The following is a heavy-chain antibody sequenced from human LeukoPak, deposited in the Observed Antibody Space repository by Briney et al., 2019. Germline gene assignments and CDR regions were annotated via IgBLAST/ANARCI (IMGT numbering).Heavy chain of an antibody. J-gene: IGHJ4*02. CDR1: GGSITSGSYY. V-gene: IGHV4-39*07. Sequence: SETLSLTCTVSGGSITSGSYYWGWIRQPPGKGLEWIGSIYYSGSTNYNPSLKSRVTISVDTSKNQFSLKLNSVTAADTAVYYCARRSPRGALDYWGQGTLVTVSS. D-gene: IGHD1-26*01. CDR2: IYYSGST. CDR3: ARRSPRGALDY.